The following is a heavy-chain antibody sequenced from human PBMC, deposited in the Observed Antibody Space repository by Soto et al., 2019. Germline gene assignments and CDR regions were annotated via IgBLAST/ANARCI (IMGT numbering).Heavy chain of an antibody. CDR3: ARGNPFNYAGFDV. J-gene: IGHJ6*02. V-gene: IGHV1-8*01. Sequence: ASVKVSCKASGYTFSDFDINWLRQASGQGPEWTGWMNAKSGDTFFAQRFQGKFNMTWDTSLSTAYMEVGSLTSDDTAMYYCARGNPFNYAGFDVWGQGTRVTVSS. D-gene: IGHD3-16*01. CDR2: MNAKSGDT. CDR1: GYTFSDFD.